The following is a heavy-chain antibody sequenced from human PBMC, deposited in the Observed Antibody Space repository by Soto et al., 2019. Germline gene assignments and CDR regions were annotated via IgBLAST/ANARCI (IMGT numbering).Heavy chain of an antibody. J-gene: IGHJ4*02. CDR3: ATAEVDY. CDR1: GFTFSGPA. Sequence: GGSLRLSCAGSGFTFSGPAIHWVRQASGKGLEWVSRMNSDGSTTNYADSVKGRFTVSRDNARNTLHLQMNSLRAEDTAVYYCATAEVDYWGPGTLVTVSS. V-gene: IGHV3-74*01. CDR2: MNSDGSTT.